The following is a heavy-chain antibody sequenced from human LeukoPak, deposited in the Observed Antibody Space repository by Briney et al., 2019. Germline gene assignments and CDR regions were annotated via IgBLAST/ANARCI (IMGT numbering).Heavy chain of an antibody. CDR2: IYHTGNT. Sequence: PSQTLSLTCAVSGASITSGDYSWNWMRQPPGKGLEWIGYIYHTGNTYCNPSLKSRVTISVDRSKNQFSLKLSSVTAADTAVYYCARGFFVRGNPGSWFDPWGQGTLVTVSS. J-gene: IGHJ5*02. CDR1: GASITSGDYS. D-gene: IGHD3-10*02. CDR3: ARGFFVRGNPGSWFDP. V-gene: IGHV4-30-2*01.